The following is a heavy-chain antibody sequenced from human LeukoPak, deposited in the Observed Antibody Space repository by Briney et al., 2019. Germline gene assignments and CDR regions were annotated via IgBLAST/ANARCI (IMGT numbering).Heavy chain of an antibody. CDR1: GFTFSDYY. V-gene: IGHV3-11*01. J-gene: IGHJ4*02. D-gene: IGHD2-8*01. CDR2: ISSSGSTI. CDR3: ATHCTNGVCYTDY. Sequence: GGSLRLSRAPSGFTFSDYYMSWIRQAPGKGLEWVSYISSSGSTIYYADSVKGRFTISRDNAKNSLYLQMNSLRAEDTAVYYCATHCTNGVCYTDYWGQGTLVTVSS.